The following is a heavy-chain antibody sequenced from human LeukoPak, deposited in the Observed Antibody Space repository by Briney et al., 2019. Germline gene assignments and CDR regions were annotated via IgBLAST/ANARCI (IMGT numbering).Heavy chain of an antibody. D-gene: IGHD1-26*01. CDR1: GFTFSSYA. CDR3: AKPRGMEWELLHDSFDY. V-gene: IGHV3-30*04. Sequence: PGGSLRLSCAASGFTFSSYAIHWVRQAPGKGLEWVALISYDGSNKYYADSVKGRFTISRDNSKNTLYLQMNSLRAEDTAVYYCAKPRGMEWELLHDSFDYWGQGTLVTVSS. CDR2: ISYDGSNK. J-gene: IGHJ4*02.